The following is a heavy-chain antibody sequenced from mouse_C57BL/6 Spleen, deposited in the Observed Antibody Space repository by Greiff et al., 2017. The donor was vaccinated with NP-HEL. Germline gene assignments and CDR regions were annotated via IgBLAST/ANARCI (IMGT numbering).Heavy chain of an antibody. CDR1: GFTFSDYG. Sequence: EVKLVESGGGLVKPGGSLKLSCAASGFTFSDYGMHWVRQAPEKGLEWVAYISSGSSTIYYADTVKGRFTIYRDNAKNTLFLQMTSLRSVDTAMYDCAVACMGTTGAYWGQGTLVTVSA. V-gene: IGHV5-17*01. J-gene: IGHJ3*01. CDR2: ISSGSSTI. D-gene: IGHD2-14*01. CDR3: AVACMGTTGAY.